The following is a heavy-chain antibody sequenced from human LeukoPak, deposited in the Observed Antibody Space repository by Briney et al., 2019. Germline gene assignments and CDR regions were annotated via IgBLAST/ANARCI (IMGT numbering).Heavy chain of an antibody. J-gene: IGHJ6*03. D-gene: IGHD2-15*01. CDR3: ARDCSGGSCYSRYYYYYYMDV. V-gene: IGHV3-48*03. CDR2: ISSSGSTI. CDR1: GFTFSSYE. Sequence: GGSLRLSCAASGFTFSSYEMNWVRQAPGKGLEWVSYISSSGSTIYYADSVKGRSTISRDNAKNSLYLQMNSLRAEDTAVYYCARDCSGGSCYSRYYYYYYMDVWGKGTTVTISS.